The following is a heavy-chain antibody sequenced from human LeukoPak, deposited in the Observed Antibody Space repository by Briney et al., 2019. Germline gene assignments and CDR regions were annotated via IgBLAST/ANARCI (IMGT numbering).Heavy chain of an antibody. CDR3: ARGLSRTFDY. V-gene: IGHV3-48*04. J-gene: IGHJ4*02. CDR2: ISSSSSTM. Sequence: GGSLRLSCAASGFTFSSYSMNWVRQAPGKGLEWVSYISSSSSTMYYADSVKGRFTISRDNAKNSLYLQMNSLRAEDTAVYYCARGLSRTFDYWGQGTLVTVSS. D-gene: IGHD4/OR15-4a*01. CDR1: GFTFSSYS.